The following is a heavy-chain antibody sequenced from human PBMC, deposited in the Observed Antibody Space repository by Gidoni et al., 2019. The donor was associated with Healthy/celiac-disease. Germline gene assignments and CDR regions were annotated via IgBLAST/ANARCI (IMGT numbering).Heavy chain of an antibody. J-gene: IGHJ6*02. V-gene: IGHV1-69*06. CDR1: GVTFRSYA. D-gene: IGHD3-22*01. Sequence: QVQLVQSGAEVKKPGSSVKVSCKASGVTFRSYAISWVRQAPGQGLEWMGGIIPIFGTANYAQKFQGRVTINADKSTSTAYMGLSSLKSEDTAVYYCARHRSNYYDSSDLTPIWGMDVWGQGTTVTVSS. CDR3: ARHRSNYYDSSDLTPIWGMDV. CDR2: IIPIFGTA.